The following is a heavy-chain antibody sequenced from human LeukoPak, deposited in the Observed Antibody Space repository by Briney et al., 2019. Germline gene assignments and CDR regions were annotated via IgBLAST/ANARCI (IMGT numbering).Heavy chain of an antibody. CDR2: IRPEWTTT. CDR3: ARDLDWILFDY. D-gene: IGHD3-9*01. V-gene: IGHV3-74*03. J-gene: IGHJ4*02. CDR1: GFTFSTYW. Sequence: GGSLRLSCAASGFTFSTYWMHWVRQAPGKGLVWVARIRPEWTTTAYADSVKGRFTISRDNAKNTLFLQMNSLSAEDTAVYYCARDLDWILFDYWGQGTLVTVSS.